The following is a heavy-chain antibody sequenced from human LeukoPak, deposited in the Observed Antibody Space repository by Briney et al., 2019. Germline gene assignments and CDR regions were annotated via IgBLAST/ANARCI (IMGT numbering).Heavy chain of an antibody. V-gene: IGHV3-9*01. CDR3: AKECHHTWYSSCWKLFDY. CDR1: GFTFDDYA. CDR2: ISWNSGSI. J-gene: IGHJ4*02. Sequence: GGSLRLSCAASGFTFDDYAMPWVRQAPGKGLEWVSGISWNSGSIGYADSVKGRFTISRDNAKNSLYLQMNNLRAEDTDLYYCAKECHHTWYSSCWKLFDYLGQGALVTVSS. D-gene: IGHD6-19*01.